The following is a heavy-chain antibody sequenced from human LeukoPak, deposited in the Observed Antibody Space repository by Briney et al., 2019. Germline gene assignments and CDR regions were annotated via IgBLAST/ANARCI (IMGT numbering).Heavy chain of an antibody. V-gene: IGHV4-59*01. Sequence: PSETLSHTCTVSGGSISSYYWSWIRQPPGKGLEWIGYIYYSGSTNYNPSLKSRVTISVDTSKNQFSLKLSSVTAADTAVYYCARVSGSSGSYWGQGTLVTVSS. D-gene: IGHD3-22*01. J-gene: IGHJ4*02. CDR1: GGSISSYY. CDR2: IYYSGST. CDR3: ARVSGSSGSY.